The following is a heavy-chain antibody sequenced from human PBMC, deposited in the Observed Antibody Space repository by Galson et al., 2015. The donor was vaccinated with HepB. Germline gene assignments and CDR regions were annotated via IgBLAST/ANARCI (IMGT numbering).Heavy chain of an antibody. V-gene: IGHV2-5*01. CDR3: AHNEQWLGSLDH. CDR1: GFSLTTSGVG. D-gene: IGHD6-19*01. J-gene: IGHJ4*02. Sequence: PALVKPTQTLTLTCTFSGFSLTTSGVGVGWIRQPPGKALEWLALVYWNDDKNYNPFLRNRLTVTKDTSKNQVVLTMTNVNPVDTATYFCAHNEQWLGSLDHWGQGVLVTVSS. CDR2: VYWNDDK.